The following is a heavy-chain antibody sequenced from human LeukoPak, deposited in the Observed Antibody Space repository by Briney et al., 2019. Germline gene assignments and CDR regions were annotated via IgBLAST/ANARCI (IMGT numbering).Heavy chain of an antibody. CDR1: GYTFTSYA. J-gene: IGHJ3*02. CDR3: ARDLWPSSGYQVAFDI. D-gene: IGHD3-22*01. V-gene: IGHV1-18*01. Sequence: ASVKVSCKASGYTFTSYAISWVRQAPGQGLEWMGWISAYNGNTNYAQKLQGRVTMTTDTSTSTAYMELRSLRSDDTAVYYCARDLWPSSGYQVAFDIWGQGTMVTVSS. CDR2: ISAYNGNT.